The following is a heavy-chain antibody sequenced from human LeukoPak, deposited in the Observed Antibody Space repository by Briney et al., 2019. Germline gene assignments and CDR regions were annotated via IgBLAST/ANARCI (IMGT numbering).Heavy chain of an antibody. CDR3: ARFIVVVVAGMDYFDY. CDR1: GGSISSGSYY. V-gene: IGHV4-61*02. J-gene: IGHJ4*02. CDR2: IYTSGST. Sequence: SETLSLTCTVSGGSISSGSYYWSWIRQPAGRGLEWIGRIYTSGSTNYNPSLKSRVTISVDTSKNQFSLKLSSVTAADTAVYYCARFIVVVVAGMDYFDYWGQGTLVTASS. D-gene: IGHD2-15*01.